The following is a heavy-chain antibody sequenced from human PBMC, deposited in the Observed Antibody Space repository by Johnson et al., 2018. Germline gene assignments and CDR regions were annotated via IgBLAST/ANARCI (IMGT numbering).Heavy chain of an antibody. V-gene: IGHV3-74*01. CDR1: GFTFSRYW. J-gene: IGHJ4*02. CDR2: INSDGSST. Sequence: VQLQESGGGLVQPGGSLRLSCAASGFTFSRYWMHWVRQAPGTGLVWVSRINSDGSSTSYADSVKGRFTISRDNAKNTLFLKMNSLREEDTAVYYCSRDGLHGYDFDYWGQGTLVTVSS. CDR3: SRDGLHGYDFDY. D-gene: IGHD5-18*01.